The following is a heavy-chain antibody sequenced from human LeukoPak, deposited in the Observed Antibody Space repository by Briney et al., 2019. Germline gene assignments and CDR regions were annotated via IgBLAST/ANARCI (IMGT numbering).Heavy chain of an antibody. J-gene: IGHJ6*03. D-gene: IGHD3-16*02. CDR2: IYVTGT. V-gene: IGHV4-59*08. Sequence: SETLSLTCTVSGGSIGTYYWSWLRQSPGKGLEWIGYIYVTGTRYNPYLQSRVTISVDRARNQFFLKMSSVTAADTAVYYCARHIGGGIEDMDVWGKGTKVIVSS. CDR1: GGSIGTYY. CDR3: ARHIGGGIEDMDV.